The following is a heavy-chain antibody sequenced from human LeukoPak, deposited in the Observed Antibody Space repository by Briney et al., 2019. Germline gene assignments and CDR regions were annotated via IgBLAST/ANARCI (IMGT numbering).Heavy chain of an antibody. CDR3: ARATGVVATRGDYFDY. D-gene: IGHD5-12*01. CDR2: TRNKANSYTT. V-gene: IGHV3-72*01. CDR1: GGSISSYY. J-gene: IGHJ4*02. Sequence: LSLTCTVSGGSISSYYWSWIRQPPGKGLEWVGRTRNKANSYTTEYAASVKGRFTISRDDSKNSLYLQMNSLKTEDTAVYYCARATGVVATRGDYFDYWGQGTLVTVSS.